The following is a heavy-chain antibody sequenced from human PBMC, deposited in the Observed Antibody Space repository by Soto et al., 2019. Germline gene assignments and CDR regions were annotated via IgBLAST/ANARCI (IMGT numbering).Heavy chain of an antibody. J-gene: IGHJ4*02. CDR1: GGSFSGYY. Sequence: SETLSLTCAVYGGSFSGYYWSWIRQPPGKGLEWIGEINHSGSTNYNPSLKSRVTISVDTSKNQFSLKLSSVTAADTAVYYCARGRYGRIWGQGTLVTVSS. CDR3: ARGRYGRI. CDR2: INHSGST. V-gene: IGHV4-34*01. D-gene: IGHD4-17*01.